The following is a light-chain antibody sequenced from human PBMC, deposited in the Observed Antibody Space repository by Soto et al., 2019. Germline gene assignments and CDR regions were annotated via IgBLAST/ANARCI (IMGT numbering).Light chain of an antibody. Sequence: DIVLTQSPDSLAVYLGERATINCKSRHNILYSSDNKNYLSWYQQRPGQPPKVLFYWASTRESGVPDRFSGSGSGTHFTLTITSLQAEDVAVYYCQQYYSSPPTFGQGTKVEIK. CDR1: HNILYSSDNKNY. J-gene: IGKJ1*01. CDR3: QQYYSSPPT. CDR2: WAS. V-gene: IGKV4-1*01.